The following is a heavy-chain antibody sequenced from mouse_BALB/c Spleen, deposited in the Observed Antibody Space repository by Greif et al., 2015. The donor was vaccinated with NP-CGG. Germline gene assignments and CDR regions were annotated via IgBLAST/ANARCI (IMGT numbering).Heavy chain of an antibody. CDR3: ARDVRYAMDY. CDR1: GYTFTSYW. J-gene: IGHJ4*01. Sequence: DLVKPGASVKLSCKASGYTFTSYWINWIKQRPGQGLEWIGRIAPGSGSTYYNEMFKGKATLTVDTSSSTAYIQLSSLSSEDSAVYFCARDVRYAMDYWGQGTSVTVSS. V-gene: IGHV1S41*01. CDR2: IAPGSGST.